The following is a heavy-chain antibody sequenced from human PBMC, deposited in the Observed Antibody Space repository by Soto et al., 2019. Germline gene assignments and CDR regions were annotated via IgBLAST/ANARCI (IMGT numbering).Heavy chain of an antibody. J-gene: IGHJ4*02. D-gene: IGHD6-19*01. CDR3: TSDSSGWYPYFDY. CDR1: GFALGDYA. Sequence: AXRLSSTSSGFALGDYAMRWLRQAPVKGLEWVGFIRSKAYGGTTEYAASVKGRFTISRDDSKSIAYLQMNSLKTEDTAVYYCTSDSSGWYPYFDYWGQGTLVTVSS. V-gene: IGHV3-49*03. CDR2: IRSKAYGGTT.